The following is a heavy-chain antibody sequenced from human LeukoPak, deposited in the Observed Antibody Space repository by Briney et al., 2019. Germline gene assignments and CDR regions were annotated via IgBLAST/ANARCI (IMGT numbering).Heavy chain of an antibody. Sequence: ASVKVSCKASGYTFTGYYMHWVRQAPGRGLEWMGWINPNSGGTNYAQKFQGRVTMTRDTSISTAYMELSRLRSDDTAVYYCYQVVPAAIPPSSGMDVWGQGTTVTVSS. J-gene: IGHJ6*02. V-gene: IGHV1-2*02. CDR3: YQVVPAAIPPSSGMDV. CDR2: INPNSGGT. D-gene: IGHD2-2*01. CDR1: GYTFTGYY.